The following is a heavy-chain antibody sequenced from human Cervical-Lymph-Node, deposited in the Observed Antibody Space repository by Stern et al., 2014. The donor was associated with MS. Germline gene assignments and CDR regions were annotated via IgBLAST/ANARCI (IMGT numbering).Heavy chain of an antibody. CDR1: GFTLSSHS. CDR2: MSSGSTTT. CDR3: ARKVTVTLEWYFDL. V-gene: IGHV3-48*02. J-gene: IGHJ2*01. D-gene: IGHD3-22*01. Sequence: EVQLVESGGGLVQPGGSLRLSCVASGFTLSSHSMNWVRQVPGKGLEWVSHMSSGSTTTHYADSVKGRFTISRDNAKNSVYLQMNSLRDEDTAMYYCARKVTVTLEWYFDLWGRGTLVTVSS.